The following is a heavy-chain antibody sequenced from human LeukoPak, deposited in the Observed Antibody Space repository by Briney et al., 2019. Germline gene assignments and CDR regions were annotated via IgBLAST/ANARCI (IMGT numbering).Heavy chain of an antibody. V-gene: IGHV4-61*02. D-gene: IGHD4-11*01. CDR1: GGSISSGSYC. Sequence: PSQTLSLTCTVSGGSISSGSYCWSWIRQPAGKGLEWIGRIYTSGSTNYNPSLKSRVTISVDTSKNQFSLKLSSVTAADTAVYYCAREVDSMNYYYYYYMDVWGKGTTVTVSS. CDR2: IYTSGST. CDR3: AREVDSMNYYYYYYMDV. J-gene: IGHJ6*03.